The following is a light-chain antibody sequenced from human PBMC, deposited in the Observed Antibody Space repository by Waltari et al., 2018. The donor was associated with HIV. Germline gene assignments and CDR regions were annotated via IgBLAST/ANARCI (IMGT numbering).Light chain of an antibody. CDR3: QVWDVVSDHVL. J-gene: IGLJ3*02. CDR2: DDS. CDR1: HIGDKS. Sequence: SYVLTQPPSVSVAPGPTARITCGGNHIGDKSVHWYQQKPGQAPVLVVYDDSDRPSGIPERFSGSNSGNTATLTISGVEAGDEADYYCQVWDVVSDHVLFGGGTKLTVL. V-gene: IGLV3-21*02.